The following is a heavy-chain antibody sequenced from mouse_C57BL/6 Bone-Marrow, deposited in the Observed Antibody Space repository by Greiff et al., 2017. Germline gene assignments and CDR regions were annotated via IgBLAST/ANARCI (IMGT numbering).Heavy chain of an antibody. J-gene: IGHJ4*01. CDR2: ISNGGGST. Sequence: EVQVVESGGGLVQPGGSLKLSCAASGFTFSDYYMYWVRQTPEKRLEWVAYISNGGGSTYYPDTVKGRFTISRDNAKNTLYLQMSRLKSEDTAMYYCARRGIYYGSSYAMDYWGQGASVTVSS. CDR1: GFTFSDYY. V-gene: IGHV5-12*01. D-gene: IGHD1-1*01. CDR3: ARRGIYYGSSYAMDY.